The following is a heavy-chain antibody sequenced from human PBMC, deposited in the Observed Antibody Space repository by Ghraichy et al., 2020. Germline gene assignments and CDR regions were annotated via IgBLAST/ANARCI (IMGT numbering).Heavy chain of an antibody. Sequence: SETLSLTCTVSGGSITSYYWSWIRQPAGKGLEWIGRIDSSGSTNYNPSLKSRVTMSVDTSKNQFSLKLSSVTAADTAVYYCASVRPYSSDFDYWGQGTLVTVSS. CDR3: ASVRPYSSDFDY. V-gene: IGHV4-4*07. J-gene: IGHJ4*02. CDR2: IDSSGST. D-gene: IGHD6-25*01. CDR1: GGSITSYY.